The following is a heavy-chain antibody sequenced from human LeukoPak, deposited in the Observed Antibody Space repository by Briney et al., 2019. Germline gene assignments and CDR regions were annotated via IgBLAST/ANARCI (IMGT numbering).Heavy chain of an antibody. Sequence: SETLSLTCAVYGGSFSGYYWSWIRQPPGKGLEWIGYINYSGSTNYNPSLKSRVTISVDTSKNQFSPKLSSVTAADTAVYYCARRSYSSGWYVGYWGQGTLVTVSS. CDR3: ARRSYSSGWYVGY. V-gene: IGHV4-59*08. CDR2: INYSGST. D-gene: IGHD6-19*01. CDR1: GGSFSGYY. J-gene: IGHJ4*02.